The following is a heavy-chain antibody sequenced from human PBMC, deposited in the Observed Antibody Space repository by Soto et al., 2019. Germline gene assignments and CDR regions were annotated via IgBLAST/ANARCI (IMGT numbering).Heavy chain of an antibody. CDR1: GGSISSGGYS. D-gene: IGHD1-26*01. Sequence: SETLSLTCAVSGGSISSGGYSWSWIRQPPGKGLEWIGYIYHSGSTYYADSVKGRFTISRDNSKNTLYLQMNSLRAEDTGVYYCVRDDFGLGLDYWGLGTLVTVSS. J-gene: IGHJ4*02. CDR3: VRDDFGLGLDY. CDR2: IYHSGST. V-gene: IGHV4-30-2*01.